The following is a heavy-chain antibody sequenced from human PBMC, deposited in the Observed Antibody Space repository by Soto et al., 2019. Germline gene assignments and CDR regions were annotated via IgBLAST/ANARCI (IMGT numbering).Heavy chain of an antibody. Sequence: EVQLVESGGGLVQPGGSMRLSWAASGFTFSSYSMNWVRQAPGKGLEWVSYISSSSSTIYYADSVKGRFTISSDNAKNSLYLQMNSLRAEDTAVYYCARDAPLLMVYATSFDYWGQGTLVTVSS. CDR3: ARDAPLLMVYATSFDY. D-gene: IGHD2-8*01. CDR2: ISSSSSTI. J-gene: IGHJ4*02. CDR1: GFTFSSYS. V-gene: IGHV3-48*01.